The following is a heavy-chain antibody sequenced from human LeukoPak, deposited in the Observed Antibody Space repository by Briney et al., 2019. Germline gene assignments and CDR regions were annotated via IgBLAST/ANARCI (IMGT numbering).Heavy chain of an antibody. CDR3: AREDRGSGYTYLDF. Sequence: GGSLRLSCAASGFTFSSHDMHWVRQPTGKGLEWVSVIGTAGNTYYADSVKGRFTISRENARNSLYLQMNSLRAGDTAVYYCAREDRGSGYTYLDFWGQGTLVTVSS. J-gene: IGHJ4*02. CDR2: IGTAGNT. D-gene: IGHD3-22*01. V-gene: IGHV3-13*01. CDR1: GFTFSSHD.